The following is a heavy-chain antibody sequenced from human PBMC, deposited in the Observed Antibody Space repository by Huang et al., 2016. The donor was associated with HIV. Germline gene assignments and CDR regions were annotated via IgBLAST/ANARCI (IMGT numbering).Heavy chain of an antibody. CDR1: GASIASGSYF. D-gene: IGHD3-3*01. CDR3: ARGRVTSSGVVQSYDY. J-gene: IGHJ4*02. V-gene: IGHV4-61*09. CDR2: IYTTGST. Sequence: VQLQESGPGLVKPSQTLSPSCNVSGASIASGSYFWNWIRQPAGGGLEWIGHIYTTGSTDYNPSLKSRVAVSSGASKNQFSLSLSSVTAADTAVYFCARGRVTSSGVVQSYDYWGQGSLVTVSS.